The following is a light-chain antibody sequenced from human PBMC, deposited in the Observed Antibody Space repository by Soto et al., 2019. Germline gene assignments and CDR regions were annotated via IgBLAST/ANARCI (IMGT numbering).Light chain of an antibody. CDR3: QQYGSALTWT. Sequence: SQTPAALSVSPEDIAMVSARVIQSVSSSYLAWYQQKPGQAPRLLIYGASSRATGIPDRFSGSGSGTDFTLTISRLEPEDFAVYYCQQYGSALTWTRGQGTKVDIK. V-gene: IGKV3-20*01. J-gene: IGKJ1*01. CDR1: QSVSSSY. CDR2: GAS.